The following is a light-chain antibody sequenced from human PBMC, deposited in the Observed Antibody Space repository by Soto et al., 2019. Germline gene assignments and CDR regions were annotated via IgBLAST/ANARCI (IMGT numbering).Light chain of an antibody. CDR3: QQYNSYPYT. V-gene: IGKV1-5*01. CDR1: QSISSS. Sequence: DIQMTQSPSTLSASVGDRVTITCRASQSISSSLAWYQQKPGKAPKLLIYDASSLESGVPSRFSGSGSGTEFTLTISSLQPDDFATYYCQQYNSYPYTFGHGTKLEIK. CDR2: DAS. J-gene: IGKJ2*01.